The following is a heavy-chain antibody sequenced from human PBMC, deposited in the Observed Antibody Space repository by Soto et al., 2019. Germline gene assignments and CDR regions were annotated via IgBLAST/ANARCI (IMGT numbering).Heavy chain of an antibody. Sequence: QVQLVQSGAEVKKPGSSVKVSCKASGGTFRRYTISWVRQAPGQGLEWMGRIIPILGIANYAQKFQGRVTITADKSTSTAYMELSSLRSEDTAVDYCARGDILTGYLGFYWGQGTLVTVSS. CDR2: IIPILGIA. D-gene: IGHD3-9*01. J-gene: IGHJ4*02. V-gene: IGHV1-69*02. CDR1: GGTFRRYT. CDR3: ARGDILTGYLGFY.